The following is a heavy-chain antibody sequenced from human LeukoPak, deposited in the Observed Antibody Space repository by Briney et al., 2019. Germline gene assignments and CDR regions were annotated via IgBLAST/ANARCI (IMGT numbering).Heavy chain of an antibody. J-gene: IGHJ4*02. Sequence: SETLSLTCIVSGGSISTSAYYWGWIRQPPGEGLQWIGSIYYSGNTYYNSSLKSRVTISVDTSKNQFSLKLSSVTAADTAVYYCARDRYALTFDYWGQGTLVTVSS. CDR2: IYYSGNT. CDR3: ARDRYALTFDY. V-gene: IGHV4-39*07. D-gene: IGHD3-16*01. CDR1: GGSISTSAYY.